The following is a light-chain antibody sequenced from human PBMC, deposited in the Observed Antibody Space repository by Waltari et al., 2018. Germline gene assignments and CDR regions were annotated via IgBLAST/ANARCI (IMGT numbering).Light chain of an antibody. Sequence: QSALTHPASVSGSPGQSIPISCTGTSSDVGGYTYVSWYHQHPGKAPKLMIYDVSNRPSGVSNRFSGSKSGNTASLTISGLQAEDEADYYCSSYTSSNTLVFGGGTKLTVL. J-gene: IGLJ2*01. V-gene: IGLV2-14*03. CDR2: DVS. CDR1: SSDVGGYTY. CDR3: SSYTSSNTLV.